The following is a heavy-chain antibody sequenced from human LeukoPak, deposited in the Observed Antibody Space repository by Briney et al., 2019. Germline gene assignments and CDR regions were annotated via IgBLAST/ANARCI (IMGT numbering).Heavy chain of an antibody. CDR1: GGSISSSSYY. CDR3: ARGVSGVSYYDILTGYSPLDY. D-gene: IGHD3-9*01. CDR2: IYYSGST. V-gene: IGHV4-39*07. Sequence: SETLSLTCTVSGGSISSSSYYWGWIRQPPGKGLEWIGSIYYSGSTNYNPSLKSRVTISVDTSKNQFSLKLSSVTAADTAVYYCARGVSGVSYYDILTGYSPLDYWGQGTLVTVSS. J-gene: IGHJ4*02.